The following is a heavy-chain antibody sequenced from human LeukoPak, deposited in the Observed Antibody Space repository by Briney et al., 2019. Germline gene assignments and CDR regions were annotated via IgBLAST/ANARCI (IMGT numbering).Heavy chain of an antibody. V-gene: IGHV3-49*04. CDR1: GFTFGDYA. D-gene: IGHD6-19*01. J-gene: IGHJ4*02. Sequence: PGGSLRLSXTASGFTFGDYAMSWVRQPPGKGLEWLGFIRSKAYGGTTEYAASVKGRFTISRDDSKSIAYLQMNSLKTEDTAVYYCTRLNSGWYSFFDYWGQGTLVTVSS. CDR3: TRLNSGWYSFFDY. CDR2: IRSKAYGGTT.